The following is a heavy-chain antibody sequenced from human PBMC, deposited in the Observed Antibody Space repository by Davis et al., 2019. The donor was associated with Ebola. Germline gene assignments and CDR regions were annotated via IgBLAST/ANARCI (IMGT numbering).Heavy chain of an antibody. Sequence: SETLSLTCTVSGGSISSYYWGWIRQPPGKGLEWIGSIYYSGSTYYNPSLKSRVTISVDTSKNQFSLKLSSVTAADTAVYYCARGRTAGYYYYGMDVWGQGTTVTVSS. CDR1: GGSISSYY. V-gene: IGHV4-39*01. CDR2: IYYSGST. J-gene: IGHJ6*02. D-gene: IGHD1-14*01. CDR3: ARGRTAGYYYYGMDV.